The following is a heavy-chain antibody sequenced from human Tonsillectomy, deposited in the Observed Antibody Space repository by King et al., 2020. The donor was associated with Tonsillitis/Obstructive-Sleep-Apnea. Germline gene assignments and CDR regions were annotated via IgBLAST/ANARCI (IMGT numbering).Heavy chain of an antibody. CDR3: AKDVDAVCGGDCYSAGWVDA. CDR1: GFTFDDFA. V-gene: IGHV3-9*01. CDR2: ISWNGGSL. Sequence: VQLVESGGGLVQPGRSLRLSCAASGFTFDDFAMHWVRQAPGKGLEWVSGISWNGGSLGYADSVKGRFTISRENAKNSLYLQTNSLRPEDTALYYCAKDVDAVCGGDCYSAGWVDAWGQGTLVTVSS. J-gene: IGHJ5*02. D-gene: IGHD2-21*01.